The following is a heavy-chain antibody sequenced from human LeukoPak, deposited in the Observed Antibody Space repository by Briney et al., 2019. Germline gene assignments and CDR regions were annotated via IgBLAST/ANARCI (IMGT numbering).Heavy chain of an antibody. CDR3: ARQTYYYDSSGHPYWYFDL. V-gene: IGHV4-39*01. CDR2: IYYSGST. D-gene: IGHD3-22*01. Sequence: SETLSLTCTVSGVSISSSSYYWGWIRQPPGKGLEWIGTIYYSGSTYYNPSLKSRLTMSVDASKNQFSLKLSSVTVADTAIYYCARQTYYYDSSGHPYWYFDLWGRGTLVTVSS. CDR1: GVSISSSSYY. J-gene: IGHJ2*01.